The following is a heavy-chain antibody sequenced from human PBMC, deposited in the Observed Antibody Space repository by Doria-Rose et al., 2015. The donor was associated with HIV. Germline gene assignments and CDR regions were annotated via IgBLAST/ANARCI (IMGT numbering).Heavy chain of an antibody. V-gene: IGHV2-26*01. D-gene: IGHD6-13*01. Sequence: SGPVLVKPTETLTLTCTVSGVSLSSPGMGVSWIRQPPGKALGWLANIFSDDERSYKTSLKSRLTISRGTSKRQVVLTMTDMDPVDTATYYCARIKSSRWYHKYYFDFWGQGTLVIVSA. CDR1: GVSLSSPGMG. CDR2: IFSDDER. J-gene: IGHJ4*02. CDR3: ARIKSSRWYHKYYFDF.